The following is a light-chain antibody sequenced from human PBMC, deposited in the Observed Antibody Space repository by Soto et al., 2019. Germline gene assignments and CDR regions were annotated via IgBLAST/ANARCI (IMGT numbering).Light chain of an antibody. V-gene: IGLV2-14*03. J-gene: IGLJ1*01. Sequence: QSVLTQPASVSGSPGESITISCTGTSSDVGAYDYVSWYQQHPDKAPKLIIYEVSHRPSGVSNRFSGSKSVNTATLTISGLQAEDEADYYCRSYTRSSTRVFGTGTKVTVL. CDR2: EVS. CDR3: RSYTRSSTRV. CDR1: SSDVGAYDY.